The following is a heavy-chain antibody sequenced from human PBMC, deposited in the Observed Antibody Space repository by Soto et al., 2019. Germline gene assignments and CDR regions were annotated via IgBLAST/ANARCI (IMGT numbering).Heavy chain of an antibody. CDR1: GGSVSSGSYY. D-gene: IGHD2-2*01. CDR3: ARDPAVGGTSGDGMDV. Sequence: PSETLSLTCTVSGGSVSSGSYYWSWIRQPPGKGLEWIGYIYYSGSTNYNPSLKSRVTISVDTSKNQFSLKLSSVTAADTAVYYCARDPAVGGTSGDGMDVWGQGTTVTVSS. J-gene: IGHJ6*02. V-gene: IGHV4-61*01. CDR2: IYYSGST.